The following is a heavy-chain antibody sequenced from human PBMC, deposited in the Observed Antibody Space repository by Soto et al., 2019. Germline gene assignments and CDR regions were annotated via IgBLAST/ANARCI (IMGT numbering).Heavy chain of an antibody. CDR3: ARDAAFWSGRNLNWFDS. D-gene: IGHD3-3*01. V-gene: IGHV1-18*04. CDR2: INTYKGDT. J-gene: IGHJ5*01. CDR1: GYTFRHYA. Sequence: QVHLVQSGAEVKEPGASVKVSCKASGYTFRHYAITWVRQAPGQGLEGMGWINTYKGDTNYAHKFQGRVTMTTDTSTSTAYMELRSLRSDDTAIYYCARDAAFWSGRNLNWFDSWGQGTLVTVSS.